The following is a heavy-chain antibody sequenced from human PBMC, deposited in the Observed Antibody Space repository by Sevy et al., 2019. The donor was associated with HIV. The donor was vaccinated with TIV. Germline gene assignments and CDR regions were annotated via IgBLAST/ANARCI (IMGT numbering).Heavy chain of an antibody. D-gene: IGHD2-8*01. CDR1: GFTFSSYS. J-gene: IGHJ6*02. CDR2: ISSSSSTI. V-gene: IGHV3-48*01. CDR3: AREEWHGMDV. Sequence: GGSLRLSCAASGFTFSSYSMNWVRQAPGQGLEWVSYISSSSSTIYYADSVKGRFTISRDNAKNSLYLQMNSLRAEDTAVYYCAREEWHGMDVWGQGTTVTVSS.